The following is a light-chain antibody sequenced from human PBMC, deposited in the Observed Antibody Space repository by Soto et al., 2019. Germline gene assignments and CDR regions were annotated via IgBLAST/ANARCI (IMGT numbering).Light chain of an antibody. Sequence: QSVLTQPPSASGTPGQRVTISCTGTSSDIGVYDYVSWYQQHPGKAPKLIIYEVTNRPSGLSNRFSGSKSDNTASLTISGLQAEDEADYYCVSHISVAYRSIYVFGTGTKVTVL. CDR2: EVT. CDR1: SSDIGVYDY. V-gene: IGLV2-14*01. CDR3: VSHISVAYRSIYV. J-gene: IGLJ1*01.